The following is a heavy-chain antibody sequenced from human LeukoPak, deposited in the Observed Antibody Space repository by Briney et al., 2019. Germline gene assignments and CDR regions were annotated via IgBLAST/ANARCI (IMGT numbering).Heavy chain of an antibody. CDR3: ARDRQQALAPPNWFDP. J-gene: IGHJ5*02. D-gene: IGHD6-13*01. CDR2: ISSSSSYI. V-gene: IGHV3-21*01. Sequence: GGSLRLSCAASGFTFSSYSMNWVRQAPGKGLEWVSSISSSSSYIYYADSVKGRFTISRDNAKNSLYLQMNSLRAEDTAVYYCARDRQQALAPPNWFDPWGQGTLVTVSS. CDR1: GFTFSSYS.